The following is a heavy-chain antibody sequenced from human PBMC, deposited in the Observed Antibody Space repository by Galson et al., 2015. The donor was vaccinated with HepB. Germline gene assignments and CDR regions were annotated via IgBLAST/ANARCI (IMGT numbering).Heavy chain of an antibody. CDR2: INESGTTT. Sequence: SLRLSCAASGFTFSTYAMTWVRQAPGKGLEWVSVINESGTTTYYADSVKGRFSISRDNSKNTVYLQMNNLRAEDTAVYYCAKYQSPQRSPPKNWGQGTLVTVSS. D-gene: IGHD2-2*01. V-gene: IGHV3-23*01. J-gene: IGHJ4*02. CDR1: GFTFSTYA. CDR3: AKYQSPQRSPPKN.